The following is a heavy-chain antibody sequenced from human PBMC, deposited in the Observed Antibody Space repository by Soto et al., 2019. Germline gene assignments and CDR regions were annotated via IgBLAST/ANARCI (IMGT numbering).Heavy chain of an antibody. Sequence: QITLKEPGPTLVKPTQTLTLTCTFSGFSLTTSGVGVGWIRQPPGKALEWLALIYWDDEKRYSPSLQSRLTIPKDTSKNQGALTVPNINPANTGKYSCEHRLKASSDAAFDIWGKGQWSTSLQ. D-gene: IGHD6-6*01. CDR1: GFSLTTSGVG. V-gene: IGHV2-5*02. CDR2: IYWDDEK. J-gene: IGHJ3*02. CDR3: EHRLKASSDAAFDI.